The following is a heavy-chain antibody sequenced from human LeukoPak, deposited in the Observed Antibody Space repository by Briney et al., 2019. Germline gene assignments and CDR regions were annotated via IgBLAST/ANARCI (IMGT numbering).Heavy chain of an antibody. CDR2: ISGSGGST. Sequence: GGSLRLSCAASGFTFSSYAMSWVRQAPGKGLEWISAISGSGGSTYYADSVKGRFTISRDNSKNTLYLQMNSLRAEDTAVYYCAKGFDYAVWYYFDYWGQGTLVTVSS. J-gene: IGHJ4*02. CDR3: AKGFDYAVWYYFDY. CDR1: GFTFSSYA. V-gene: IGHV3-23*01. D-gene: IGHD4-17*01.